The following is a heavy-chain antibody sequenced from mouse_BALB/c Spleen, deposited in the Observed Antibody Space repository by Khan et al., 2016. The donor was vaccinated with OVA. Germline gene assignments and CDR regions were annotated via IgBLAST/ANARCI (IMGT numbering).Heavy chain of an antibody. CDR2: ISYSGST. CDR3: ARTVRIKY. V-gene: IGHV3-2*02. Sequence: VQLKQSGPGLVKPSQSLSLTCTVTCYSITSGYGWNWLRQFPGNKLDWMGYISYSGSTNYNPSLKSRISITRDTSKNQFFLQLNSVTTEDTATYYCARTVRIKYWGQGTTLTVSS. D-gene: IGHD1-1*01. CDR1: CYSITSGYG. J-gene: IGHJ2*01.